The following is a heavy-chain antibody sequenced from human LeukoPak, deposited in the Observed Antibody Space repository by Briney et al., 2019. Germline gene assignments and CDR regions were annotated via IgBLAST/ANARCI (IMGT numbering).Heavy chain of an antibody. Sequence: SETLSPTCTVSGGSISSYYWSWIRQPPGKGLEWIGSIYYSGSTYYNPSLKSRVTISVDTSKNQFSLKLTSVTAADTAVYYCAKPSNYYGSGTDAFDIWGQGTMVTVSS. CDR3: AKPSNYYGSGTDAFDI. J-gene: IGHJ3*02. V-gene: IGHV4-59*12. CDR1: GGSISSYY. CDR2: IYYSGST. D-gene: IGHD3-10*01.